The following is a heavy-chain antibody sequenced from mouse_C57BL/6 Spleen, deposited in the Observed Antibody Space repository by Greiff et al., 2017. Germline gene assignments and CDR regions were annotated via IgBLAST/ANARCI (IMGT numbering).Heavy chain of an antibody. CDR2: IHPNSGST. D-gene: IGHD1-1*01. CDR1: GYTFTSYW. V-gene: IGHV1-64*01. Sequence: QVQLQQPGAELVKPGASVKLSCKASGYTFTSYWMHWVKQRPGQGLEWIGMIHPNSGSTNYNEKFKSKATLTVDKSSSTASMQLSSLTSEDSAVYYCSVPWVEVDYWGQGTTLTVSS. J-gene: IGHJ2*01. CDR3: SVPWVEVDY.